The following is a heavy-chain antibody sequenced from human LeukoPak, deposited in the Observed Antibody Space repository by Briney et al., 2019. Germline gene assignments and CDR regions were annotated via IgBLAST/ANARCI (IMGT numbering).Heavy chain of an antibody. Sequence: PSEILSLTCDVSGGSIRSYYWGWVRQPAGKGLEWIGRIYTTGTTDFNPSLKSRLTMSVDTSKNQFSLNLTSVTAADTAVYFCARQGYTAAYYFLDFWSPGTLVTVSS. J-gene: IGHJ4*02. CDR3: ARQGYTAAYYFLDF. CDR1: GGSIRSYY. D-gene: IGHD2/OR15-2a*01. CDR2: IYTTGTT. V-gene: IGHV4-4*07.